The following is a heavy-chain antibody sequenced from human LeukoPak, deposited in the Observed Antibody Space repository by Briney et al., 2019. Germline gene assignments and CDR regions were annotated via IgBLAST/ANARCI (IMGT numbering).Heavy chain of an antibody. D-gene: IGHD3-10*01. CDR3: ARISYYGSGAGLHYYYYYYMDV. CDR2: IYTSGST. J-gene: IGHJ6*03. Sequence: SETLSLTCTVSGGSISSYYWSWIRQPAGKGLEWIGRIYTSGSTNYNPSLKSRVTMSVDTSKNQFSLKLSSVTAADTAVYYCARISYYGSGAGLHYYYYYYMDVWGKGPTVAVSS. CDR1: GGSISSYY. V-gene: IGHV4-4*07.